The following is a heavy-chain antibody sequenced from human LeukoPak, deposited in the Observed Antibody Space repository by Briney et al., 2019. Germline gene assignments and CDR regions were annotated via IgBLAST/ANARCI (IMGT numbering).Heavy chain of an antibody. J-gene: IGHJ4*02. CDR3: AKAEDYYDFFRGDY. Sequence: GGSLRLSCAASGFTFSSYDMSWVRQAPGKGLEWVSSISSSSSYIYYADSVKGRFTISRDNAKNSLYLQINSLRAEDTAVYYCAKAEDYYDFFRGDYWGQGTLVTVSS. V-gene: IGHV3-21*04. CDR1: GFTFSSYD. D-gene: IGHD3-22*01. CDR2: ISSSSSYI.